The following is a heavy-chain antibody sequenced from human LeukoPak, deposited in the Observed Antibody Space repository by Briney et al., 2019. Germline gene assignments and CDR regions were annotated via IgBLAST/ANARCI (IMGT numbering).Heavy chain of an antibody. CDR3: VKFSIVGATNY. CDR1: GFTFSSYA. Sequence: PGGSLRLSCSASGFTFSSYAIHWVRQAPGKGLEYVSAISNNGGTTYYADSVKGRFTVSRDNSKNTLYLQKSSLRAEDTAVYYCVKFSIVGATNYWGQGTLVTVSS. D-gene: IGHD1-26*01. J-gene: IGHJ4*02. V-gene: IGHV3-64D*08. CDR2: ISNNGGTT.